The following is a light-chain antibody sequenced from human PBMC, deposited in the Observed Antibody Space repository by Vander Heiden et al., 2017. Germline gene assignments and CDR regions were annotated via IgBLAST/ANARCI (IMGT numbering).Light chain of an antibody. V-gene: IGKV1-33*01. J-gene: IGKJ3*01. CDR2: DAS. CDR1: QDISNY. Sequence: DIQMTQSPSSLSASVGDRLTITCQASQDISNYLNWYQQKPGKAPNLLIYDASNLETYFTSTISTLQPEDIATYDCQQYDNLPRTFGPGTKVDFK. CDR3: QQYDNLPRT.